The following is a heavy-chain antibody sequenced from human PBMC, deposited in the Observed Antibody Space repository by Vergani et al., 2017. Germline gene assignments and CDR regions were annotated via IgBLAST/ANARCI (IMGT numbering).Heavy chain of an antibody. Sequence: EVQLVESGGGLVKPGGSLRLSCAASGFTFSSYEMNWVRQAPGQGLEWVSYISSSGSTIYYADSVKGRFTISRDNAKNTLYLQMNSLRAEDTAVYYCAREPYSSSWYGNDAFDIWGQGTMVTGSS. CDR3: AREPYSSSWYGNDAFDI. V-gene: IGHV3-48*03. CDR1: GFTFSSYE. D-gene: IGHD6-13*01. CDR2: ISSSGSTI. J-gene: IGHJ3*02.